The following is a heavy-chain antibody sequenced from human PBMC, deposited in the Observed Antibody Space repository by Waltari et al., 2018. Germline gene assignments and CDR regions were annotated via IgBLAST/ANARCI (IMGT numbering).Heavy chain of an antibody. D-gene: IGHD2-2*01. J-gene: IGHJ4*02. CDR3: ARGPYCSSTSCFGQRIDY. CDR1: GGSISSYCYS. CDR2: IYTNGST. Sequence: QVQLQESGPRLVKPSQTLSLTCTVSGGSISSYCYSWNWIRQPAGKGLEWIGRIYTNGSTNYNPSLKSRVNTSVDTSKNQFSLSLSSLTAADTAVYYCARGPYCSSTSCFGQRIDYWGQGTLVTVSS. V-gene: IGHV4-61*02.